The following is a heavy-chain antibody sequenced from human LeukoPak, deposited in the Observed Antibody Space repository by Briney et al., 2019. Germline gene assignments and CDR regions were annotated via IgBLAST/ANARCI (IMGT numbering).Heavy chain of an antibody. Sequence: ASVTVSCKASGYTFTSYGISWVRQAPGQGLEWMGWISAYNGNTNYAQKLQGRVTMTTDTSTSTAYMELRSLRSDDTAVYYCARLAYCGGDCYRGEYYYYYGMDVWGQGTTVTVSS. CDR3: ARLAYCGGDCYRGEYYYYYGMDV. D-gene: IGHD2-21*02. CDR1: GYTFTSYG. CDR2: ISAYNGNT. J-gene: IGHJ6*02. V-gene: IGHV1-18*01.